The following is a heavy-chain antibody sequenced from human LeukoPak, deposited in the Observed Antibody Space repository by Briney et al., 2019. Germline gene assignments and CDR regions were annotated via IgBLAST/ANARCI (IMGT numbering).Heavy chain of an antibody. CDR2: IRGGDTST. Sequence: GGSLRLSCAASGLTLRTYAMSWVRQAPGKGLEWVSGIRGGDTSTYYADSVKGRFTISRDNSKNTLYLQMNSLRAEDTAVYYCAKATSTVTIIYYFDYWGQGTLVTVSS. D-gene: IGHD4-17*01. J-gene: IGHJ4*02. CDR3: AKATSTVTIIYYFDY. V-gene: IGHV3-23*01. CDR1: GLTLRTYA.